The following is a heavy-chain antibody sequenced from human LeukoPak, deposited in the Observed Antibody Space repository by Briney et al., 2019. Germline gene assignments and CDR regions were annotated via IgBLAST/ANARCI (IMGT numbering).Heavy chain of an antibody. V-gene: IGHV3-20*04. D-gene: IGHD5-12*01. CDR1: GFTFSTST. Sequence: GGSLRLSCAASGFTFSTSTMAWVRQAPGKGLEWVSGINWNGGSTGYADSVKGRFTISRDNAKNSLYLQMNSLRAEDTALYYCARAQGRGYDSPLDYWGQGTLVTVSS. J-gene: IGHJ4*02. CDR3: ARAQGRGYDSPLDY. CDR2: INWNGGST.